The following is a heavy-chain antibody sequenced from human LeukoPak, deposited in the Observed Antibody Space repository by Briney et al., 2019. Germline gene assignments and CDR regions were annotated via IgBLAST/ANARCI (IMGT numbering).Heavy chain of an antibody. D-gene: IGHD3-16*01. V-gene: IGHV3-74*01. CDR3: ARDPGYESWSPFWGGMDV. J-gene: IGHJ6*04. CDR2: ITRDGSST. Sequence: GGSLRLSCAASGFTFSSSWMHWVRQAPGKGLVWVSRITRDGSSTTYADSVKGRFTTSRDNAKNMLYLQMGSLRDDDTAVYYCARDPGYESWSPFWGGMDVWGNGTTVIVSS. CDR1: GFTFSSSW.